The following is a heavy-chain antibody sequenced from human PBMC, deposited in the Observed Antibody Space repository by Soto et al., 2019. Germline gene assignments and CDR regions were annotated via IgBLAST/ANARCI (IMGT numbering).Heavy chain of an antibody. Sequence: ASVKVSCNASGYTFTSDAISWVQQSPGQRVEWMGWISAYNGNTNYAQKLQGRVTMTTDTSTSTAYMELRSLRSDDTAVYYCARVDGIAAAGTSYYGMDVRGQGTTVTVSS. D-gene: IGHD6-13*01. CDR2: ISAYNGNT. CDR1: GYTFTSDA. CDR3: ARVDGIAAAGTSYYGMDV. J-gene: IGHJ6*02. V-gene: IGHV1-18*01.